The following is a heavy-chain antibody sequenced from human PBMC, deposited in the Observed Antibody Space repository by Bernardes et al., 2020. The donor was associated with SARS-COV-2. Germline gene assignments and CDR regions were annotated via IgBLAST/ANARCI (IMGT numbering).Heavy chain of an antibody. D-gene: IGHD2-21*02. CDR1: GFTFTNYG. CDR3: ARDVGGADWRFGFDV. Sequence: SLRLSCAASGFTFTNYGMIWVRQAPGKGLEWVSSISTSSNYIHYADSVRGRFTISKDYARTSVFLQMESLRAEDTAVYYCARDVGGADWRFGFDVWGPGTMVHVS. CDR2: ISTSSNYI. J-gene: IGHJ3*01. V-gene: IGHV3-21*01.